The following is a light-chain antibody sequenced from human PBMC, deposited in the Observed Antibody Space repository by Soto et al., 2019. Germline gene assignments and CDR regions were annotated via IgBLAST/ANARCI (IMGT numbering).Light chain of an antibody. CDR2: AAS. V-gene: IGKV1-17*01. J-gene: IGKJ1*01. Sequence: DIQMTQSPSSLSASVGDRVTITCRASQGIRDALGWYQQKPGKAPKRLIYAASSLQSGVPSRFSGSGSGTEFTLPISSLQPEDVATYYCLQHNSYPQTFGQGTKVEIK. CDR1: QGIRDA. CDR3: LQHNSYPQT.